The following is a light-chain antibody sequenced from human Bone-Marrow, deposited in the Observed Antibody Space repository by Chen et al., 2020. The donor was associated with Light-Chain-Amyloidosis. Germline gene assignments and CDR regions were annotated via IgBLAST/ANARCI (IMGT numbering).Light chain of an antibody. CDR1: NIGSTS. CDR3: QVWNRSSDHPV. J-gene: IGLJ3*02. CDR2: DDS. Sequence: SYVLTQPSSVSVAPGQTATIACGGNNIGSTSVHWYQQTPGQAPLLVVYDDSDRPAGIPELLSGSNSGNTATLTISRVEAEDAADYYCQVWNRSSDHPVFGGGTKLTVL. V-gene: IGLV3-21*02.